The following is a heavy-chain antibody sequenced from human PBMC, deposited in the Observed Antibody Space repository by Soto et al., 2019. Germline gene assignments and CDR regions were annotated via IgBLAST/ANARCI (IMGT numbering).Heavy chain of an antibody. CDR1: GCTFSSYA. V-gene: IGHV1-69*13. CDR3: ARLLRREGYKNRADAFDI. J-gene: IGHJ3*02. Sequence: ASVKVSCKASGCTFSSYAISWVRQAPGQGLEWMGGIIPIFGTANYAQKFQGRVTITADESTSTAYMELSSLRSEDTAVYYCARLLRREGYKNRADAFDIWGQGTMVTVSS. CDR2: IIPIFGTA. D-gene: IGHD3-3*01.